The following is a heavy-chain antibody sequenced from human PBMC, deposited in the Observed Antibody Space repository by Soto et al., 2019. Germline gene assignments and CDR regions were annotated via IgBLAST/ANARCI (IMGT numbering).Heavy chain of an antibody. Sequence: QVQLVQSGAEVKKPGSSVKVSCKASGGTFSSYAISWVRQAPGQGLEWMGGIIPIFGTANYAQKFQGRVTITADESTSTAYMEPSSLRSEDTAVYYCARDRNRNYYDSSGYYYFDYWGQGTLVTVSS. J-gene: IGHJ4*02. CDR3: ARDRNRNYYDSSGYYYFDY. CDR2: IIPIFGTA. V-gene: IGHV1-69*01. D-gene: IGHD3-22*01. CDR1: GGTFSSYA.